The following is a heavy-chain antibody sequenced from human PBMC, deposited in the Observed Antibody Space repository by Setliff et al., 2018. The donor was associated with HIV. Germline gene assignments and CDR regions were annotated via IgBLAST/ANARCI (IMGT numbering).Heavy chain of an antibody. D-gene: IGHD2-2*01. J-gene: IGHJ3*02. CDR1: GGTFSSYA. V-gene: IGHV1-69*13. CDR3: ARDIGYCSSTSCYHAFDI. Sequence: SVKVSCKASGGTFSSYAISWVRQAPGQGLQWMGGIIPIFGTANYAQKFQGRVTITADESTSTAYMELSSLRSEDTAVYYCARDIGYCSSTSCYHAFDIWGQGTMGTVSS. CDR2: IIPIFGTA.